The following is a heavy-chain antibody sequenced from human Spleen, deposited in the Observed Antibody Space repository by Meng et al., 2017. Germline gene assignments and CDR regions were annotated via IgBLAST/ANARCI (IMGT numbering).Heavy chain of an antibody. CDR1: GGSISSGGYY. CDR3: AILDSSGYYYKYYFDY. D-gene: IGHD3-22*01. V-gene: IGHV4-31*03. J-gene: IGHJ4*02. CDR2: IYYSGST. Sequence: SETLSLTCTVSGGSISSGGYYWSWIRQHPGKGLEWIGYIYYSGSTYYNPSLKSRVTISVDTSKNQFSLKLSSVTAADTAVYYCAILDSSGYYYKYYFDYWGQGTLVTVSS.